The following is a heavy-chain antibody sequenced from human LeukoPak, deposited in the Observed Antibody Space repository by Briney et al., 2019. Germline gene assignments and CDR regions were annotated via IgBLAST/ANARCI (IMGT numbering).Heavy chain of an antibody. CDR2: ISYDGSNK. CDR1: GFTFSTYG. V-gene: IGHV3-30*03. Sequence: GGSLRLSCAASGFTFSTYGLHWVRQAPGKGLEWVSFISYDGSNKYYADSVKGRFTISRDNAKNTLYLQMNSLTSEDTAVYFCARAADTSGYYPAYWGQGTLVTVSS. CDR3: ARAADTSGYYPAY. J-gene: IGHJ4*02. D-gene: IGHD3-22*01.